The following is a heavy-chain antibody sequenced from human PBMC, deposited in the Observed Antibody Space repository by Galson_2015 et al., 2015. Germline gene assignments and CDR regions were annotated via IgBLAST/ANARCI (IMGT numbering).Heavy chain of an antibody. J-gene: IGHJ4*02. D-gene: IGHD3-10*01. Sequence: SLRLSCAASGFTFSSYAMHWVRQAPGKGLEWVAVISYDGSNKYYADSVKGRFTISRDNSKNTLYLQMNSLRAEDTAVYYCARGQLRAFRGVIIPMDYWGQGTLVTVSS. V-gene: IGHV3-30-3*01. CDR2: ISYDGSNK. CDR1: GFTFSSYA. CDR3: ARGQLRAFRGVIIPMDY.